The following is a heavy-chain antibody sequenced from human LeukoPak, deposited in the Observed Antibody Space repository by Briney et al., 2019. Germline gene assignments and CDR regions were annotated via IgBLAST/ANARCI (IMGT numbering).Heavy chain of an antibody. V-gene: IGHV3-48*03. CDR1: GFTFSSYE. CDR2: ISSSGSTI. CDR3: ARDFYGSGSYYKYYYYYMDV. D-gene: IGHD3-10*01. Sequence: PGGSLRLSCAASGFTFSSYEMNWVRQAPGKGLEWVSYISSSGSTIYYADSVKGRFTISRDNAKNSLYLQMNSLRAEDTAVYYCARDFYGSGSYYKYYYYYMDVWGKGTTVTISS. J-gene: IGHJ6*03.